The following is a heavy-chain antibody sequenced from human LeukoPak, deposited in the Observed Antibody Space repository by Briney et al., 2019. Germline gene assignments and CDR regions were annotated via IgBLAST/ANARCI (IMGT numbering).Heavy chain of an antibody. Sequence: GGSLRLSCAASGFTFSSYSMNWVRQAPGKGLEWVSYISSSSSTIYYADSVKGRFTISRDNAKNSLYLQMNSLRAEDTAVYYCARGGAVAPDPWGQGTLVTVSS. CDR3: ARGGAVAPDP. CDR2: ISSSSSTI. CDR1: GFTFSSYS. D-gene: IGHD6-19*01. J-gene: IGHJ5*02. V-gene: IGHV3-48*04.